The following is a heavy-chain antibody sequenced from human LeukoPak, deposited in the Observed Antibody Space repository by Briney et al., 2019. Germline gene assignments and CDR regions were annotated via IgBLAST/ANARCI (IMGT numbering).Heavy chain of an antibody. V-gene: IGHV4-34*01. CDR1: GGSFSGYC. Sequence: SETLSLTCAVYGGSFSGYCWNWIRQPPGKGLEWIGEINHSGTTNYNPSLKSRVTLLVDTSKNQFSLKLTSVTAADTAVYYCARDELGVSYWGQGTLVIVSS. J-gene: IGHJ4*02. CDR3: ARDELGVSY. CDR2: INHSGTT. D-gene: IGHD1-26*01.